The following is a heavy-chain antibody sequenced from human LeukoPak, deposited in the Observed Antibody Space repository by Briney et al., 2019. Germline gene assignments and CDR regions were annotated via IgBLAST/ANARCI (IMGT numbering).Heavy chain of an antibody. J-gene: IGHJ3*02. CDR2: IYYSGST. CDR3: ARVIDGYNLGGDDAFDI. D-gene: IGHD5-24*01. Sequence: SESLSLTCTVSGGSISSYYWSWIRQPPGKGLEWIGYIYYSGSTNYNPSLKSRDTISVDTSKNQFSLKLSSVTAADTAVYYCARVIDGYNLGGDDAFDIWGQGTMVTVSS. CDR1: GGSISSYY. V-gene: IGHV4-59*01.